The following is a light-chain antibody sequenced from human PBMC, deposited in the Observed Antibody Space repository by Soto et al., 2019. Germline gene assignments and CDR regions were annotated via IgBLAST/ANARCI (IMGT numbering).Light chain of an antibody. V-gene: IGKV1-12*01. Sequence: DIQVTQSPPSMAASVGDRVTITCRAIQDIGNWMTWYQQKPGKAPKLLIYSASTLVRGVPSRFSGSGSGTEFTLTISGLQPEDSLTYYCQQAKSFPITFGQGTRLEI. CDR2: SAS. J-gene: IGKJ5*01. CDR3: QQAKSFPIT. CDR1: QDIGNW.